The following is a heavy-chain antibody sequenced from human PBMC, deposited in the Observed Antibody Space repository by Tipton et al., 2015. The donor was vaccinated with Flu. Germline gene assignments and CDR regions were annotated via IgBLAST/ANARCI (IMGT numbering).Heavy chain of an antibody. CDR3: ARGQGANP. CDR1: GFTVSSNY. CDR2: IYSDGST. J-gene: IGHJ5*02. V-gene: IGHV3-53*01. Sequence: QLVQSGGGLIQPGGSLRLSCAASGFTVSSNYMSWVRQAPGKGLEWVSVIYSDGSTYYIDSVKGRFTISRDNSKNMLSLEMNSLRAEDMAVYYCARGQGANPWGQGTLVTVSS.